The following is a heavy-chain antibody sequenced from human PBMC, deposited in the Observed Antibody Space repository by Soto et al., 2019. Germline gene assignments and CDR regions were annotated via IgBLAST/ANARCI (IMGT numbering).Heavy chain of an antibody. D-gene: IGHD6-13*01. CDR2: IWYDGSNK. J-gene: IGHJ5*02. CDR3: ARDSQPSSSWYVSEKNWFDP. Sequence: QVQLVDSGGGVFQPGRSLRLSCAASGFTFSSYGMHWVRQAPGKGLEWVAVIWYDGSNKYYADSVKGRFTISRDNSKNTLYLQMNSLRAEDMAVYYCARDSQPSSSWYVSEKNWFDPWGQGTLVTVSS. V-gene: IGHV3-33*01. CDR1: GFTFSSYG.